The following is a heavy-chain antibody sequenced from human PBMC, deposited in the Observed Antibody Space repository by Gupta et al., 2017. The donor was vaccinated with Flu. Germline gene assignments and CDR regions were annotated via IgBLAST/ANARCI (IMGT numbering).Heavy chain of an antibody. V-gene: IGHV3-9*01. J-gene: IGHJ5*02. CDR2: ISWNSGSI. Sequence: GLEWVSGISWNSGSIGYADSVKGRFTISRDNAKNSLYLQMNSLRAEDTALYYCAKSVSDDYDFWSGGNWFDPWGQGTLVTVSS. D-gene: IGHD3-3*01. CDR3: AKSVSDDYDFWSGGNWFDP.